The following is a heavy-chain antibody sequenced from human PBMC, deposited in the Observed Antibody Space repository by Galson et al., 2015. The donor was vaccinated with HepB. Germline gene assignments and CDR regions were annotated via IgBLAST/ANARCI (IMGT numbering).Heavy chain of an antibody. CDR1: GFRFSNYA. V-gene: IGHV3-23*01. D-gene: IGHD3-3*01. CDR2: ITGSGGST. J-gene: IGHJ4*02. Sequence: SLRLSCAASGFRFSNYAMSWVRQAPGKGLEWVSGITGSGGSTYYAASVKGRFTISRDNTKNTLYPQMRGLRADDTAVYYCAKAPIFGASGWFYFDYWGQGTVFTVTS. CDR3: AKAPIFGASGWFYFDY.